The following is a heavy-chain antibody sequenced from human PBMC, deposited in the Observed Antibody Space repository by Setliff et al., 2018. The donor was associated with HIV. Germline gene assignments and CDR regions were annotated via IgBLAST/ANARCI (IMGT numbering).Heavy chain of an antibody. V-gene: IGHV3-21*01. Sequence: PGGSLRLSCAASGFTFSSYAVSWVRQAPGRGLEWVSSISIGSGAAIYYAESVQGRFTVSRDNAKNSLYLQMNSLRAEDTAVYYCARDRVVGATLDPLDLWGQGTMVTVSS. CDR2: ISIGSGAAI. J-gene: IGHJ3*01. CDR1: GFTFSSYA. D-gene: IGHD1-26*01. CDR3: ARDRVVGATLDPLDL.